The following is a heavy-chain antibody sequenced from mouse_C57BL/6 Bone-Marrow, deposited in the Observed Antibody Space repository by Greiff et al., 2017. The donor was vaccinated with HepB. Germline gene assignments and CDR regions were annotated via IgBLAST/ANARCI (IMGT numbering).Heavy chain of an antibody. CDR1: GISITTGNYR. Sequence: EVQGVESGPGLVKPSQTVFLTCTVTGISITTGNYRWSWIRQFPGNKLEWIGYIYYSGTITYNPSLTSRTTITRDTPKNQFFLEMNSLTAEDTATYYCARDSPLLYYYGSFYWYFDVWGTGTTVTVSS. CDR2: IYYSGTI. V-gene: IGHV3-5*01. D-gene: IGHD1-1*01. J-gene: IGHJ1*03. CDR3: ARDSPLLYYYGSFYWYFDV.